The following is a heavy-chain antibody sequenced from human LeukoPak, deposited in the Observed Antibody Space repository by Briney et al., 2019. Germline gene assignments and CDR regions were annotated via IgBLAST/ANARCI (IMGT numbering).Heavy chain of an antibody. CDR3: ARDQNPRYYYGSGAYDY. J-gene: IGHJ4*02. CDR2: IKEDGSEK. CDR1: GFTFSSYW. Sequence: PGGSLRLSCAASGFTFSSYWMSWVRQAPGKGLEWVANIKEDGSEKYYVDSVKGRFTISRDNAKNSLYLQMNSLRAEDTAVYYCARDQNPRYYYGSGAYDYWGQGTLVTVSS. D-gene: IGHD3-10*01. V-gene: IGHV3-7*01.